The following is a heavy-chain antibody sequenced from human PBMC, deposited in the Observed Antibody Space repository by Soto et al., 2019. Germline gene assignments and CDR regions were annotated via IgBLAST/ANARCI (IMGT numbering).Heavy chain of an antibody. CDR2: IYSGGST. CDR1: GFTVSSNY. Sequence: EVQLVESGGGLVQPGGSLRLSCAASGFTVSSNYMSWVRQAPGKGLEWVSVIYSGGSTYYADSVKGRFTISRHNSKNTLYLQMNSLRAEDTAVYYCASRVQITVGKGYFDLWGHGTLVTVSS. D-gene: IGHD4-17*01. J-gene: IGHJ2*01. CDR3: ASRVQITVGKGYFDL. V-gene: IGHV3-53*04.